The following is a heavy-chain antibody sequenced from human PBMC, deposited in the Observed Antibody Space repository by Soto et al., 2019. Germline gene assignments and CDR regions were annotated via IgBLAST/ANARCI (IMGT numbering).Heavy chain of an antibody. V-gene: IGHV4-61*01. J-gene: IGHJ6*02. D-gene: IGHD2-15*01. CDR1: GGSVSSGSYY. CDR3: ASSLGYCSGGSCFYYYGMDV. Sequence: SETLSLTCTVSGGSVSSGSYYWSWIRQPPGKGLEWIGYIYYSGSTNYNPSLKSRVTISVDTSKNQFSLKLSSVTAADTAVYYCASSLGYCSGGSCFYYYGMDVWGQGTTVTVSS. CDR2: IYYSGST.